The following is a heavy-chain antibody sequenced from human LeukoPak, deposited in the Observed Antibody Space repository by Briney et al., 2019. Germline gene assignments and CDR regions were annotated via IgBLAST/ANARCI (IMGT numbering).Heavy chain of an antibody. V-gene: IGHV4-61*02. CDR1: GGSISSSSYY. J-gene: IGHJ5*02. CDR3: ARSSSGFDP. D-gene: IGHD6-19*01. Sequence: PSETLSLTCTVSGGSISSSSYYWSWIRQPAGKGLEWIGRIYTSGSTNYNPSLKSRVTMSVDTSKNQFSLKLSSVTAADTAVYYCARSSSGFDPWGQGTLVTVSS. CDR2: IYTSGST.